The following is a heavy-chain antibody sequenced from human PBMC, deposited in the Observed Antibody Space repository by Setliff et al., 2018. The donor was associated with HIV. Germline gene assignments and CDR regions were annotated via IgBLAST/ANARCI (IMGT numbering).Heavy chain of an antibody. D-gene: IGHD2-2*01. J-gene: IGHJ4*02. Sequence: SETLSLTCTVSGGSISSSSYYWGWIRQPPGKGLEWIGSFYYSGNTYYNPSLKSRVTISVDASRNQFSLKLNSVTAADTAVYYCAREPDSTPYDYWGQGTLVTVSS. V-gene: IGHV4-39*07. CDR3: AREPDSTPYDY. CDR1: GGSISSSSYY. CDR2: FYYSGNT.